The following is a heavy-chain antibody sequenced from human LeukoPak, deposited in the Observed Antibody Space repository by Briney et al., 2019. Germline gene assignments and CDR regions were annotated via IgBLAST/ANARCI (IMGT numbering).Heavy chain of an antibody. D-gene: IGHD1-20*01. Sequence: GGSLRLSCAASGFTFSNYAMSWVRQVPGKGLEWVSTIIGSGGSAYYADSVNGRFTISRDNSKNTVYLQMNSLGAEDTAVYYCARAGNWNYDYWGQGTLVTVSS. CDR1: GFTFSNYA. CDR3: ARAGNWNYDY. CDR2: IIGSGGSA. V-gene: IGHV3-23*01. J-gene: IGHJ4*02.